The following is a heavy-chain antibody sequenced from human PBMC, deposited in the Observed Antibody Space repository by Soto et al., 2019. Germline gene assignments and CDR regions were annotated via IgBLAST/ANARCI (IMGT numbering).Heavy chain of an antibody. CDR3: ARHRAAPTNYYVSSGYSQNCMDV. CDR1: GYFFTSYW. CDR2: IYPSDSDT. D-gene: IGHD3-22*01. J-gene: IGHJ6*02. Sequence: GESLNISCKGSGYFFTSYWIAWVRQMPGKGLEWMGIIYPSDSDTRYSPSFQGQVTISADKSISTAYLQWSSLKASDTAMYYCARHRAAPTNYYVSSGYSQNCMDVWGQGTTVAVSS. V-gene: IGHV5-51*01.